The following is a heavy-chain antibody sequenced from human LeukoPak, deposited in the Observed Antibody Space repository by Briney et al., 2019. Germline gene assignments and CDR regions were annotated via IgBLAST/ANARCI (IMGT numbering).Heavy chain of an antibody. CDR3: ARDQGEGYCNSTNCYERLDY. CDR1: GFSVTSNY. D-gene: IGHD2-2*01. CDR2: IYSGSTT. J-gene: IGHJ4*02. V-gene: IGHV3-66*01. Sequence: GGSLRLSCAASGFSVTSNYMSWVRQAPGKGLEWVSAIYSGSTTYYADSVKGRFTISRDTSNNALSLQMNSLRAEDTAVYYCARDQGEGYCNSTNCYERLDYWGQGTLVTVSS.